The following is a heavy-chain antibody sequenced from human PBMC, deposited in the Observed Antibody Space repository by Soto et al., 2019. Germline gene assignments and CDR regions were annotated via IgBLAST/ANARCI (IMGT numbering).Heavy chain of an antibody. D-gene: IGHD2-8*01. J-gene: IGHJ4*02. CDR1: GGSISSGGYY. CDR3: AAEVGVGPLFDY. CDR2: IYYSGST. Sequence: QVQLQESGPGLVKPSQTLSLTCTVSGGSISSGGYYWSCIRQHPGKGLEWIGHIYYSGSTYYYLSLRGGFTISGDASKNQFSLKLSSGTAADTAVYYCAAEVGVGPLFDYWGQGTLVTVSS. V-gene: IGHV4-31*03.